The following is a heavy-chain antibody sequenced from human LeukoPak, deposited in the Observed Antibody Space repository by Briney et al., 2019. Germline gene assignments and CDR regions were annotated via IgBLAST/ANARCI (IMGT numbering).Heavy chain of an antibody. Sequence: LAGGSLRLSCAASGFTFSSYAMSWVRQAPGKGLDWVSAISGSGGNTYYADSVKGRFTISRDNSKNTLYLQMNSLKTEDTAVYYCTTWVPYSNYRGVDYWGQGTLVTVSS. V-gene: IGHV3-23*01. CDR3: TTWVPYSNYRGVDY. CDR2: ISGSGGNT. J-gene: IGHJ4*02. CDR1: GFTFSSYA. D-gene: IGHD4-11*01.